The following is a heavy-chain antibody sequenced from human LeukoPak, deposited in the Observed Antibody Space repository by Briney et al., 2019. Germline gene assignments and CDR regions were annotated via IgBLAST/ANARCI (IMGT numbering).Heavy chain of an antibody. J-gene: IGHJ3*02. Sequence: GASVKVSCKASGGTFSSYAISWVRQAPGQGLEWMGWISAYNGNTNYAQKLQGRVTMTTDTSTSTAYMELRSLRSDDTAVYYCARAIPRGYSYGYDAFDIWGQGTMVTVSS. D-gene: IGHD5-18*01. CDR1: GGTFSSYA. CDR3: ARAIPRGYSYGYDAFDI. CDR2: ISAYNGNT. V-gene: IGHV1-18*01.